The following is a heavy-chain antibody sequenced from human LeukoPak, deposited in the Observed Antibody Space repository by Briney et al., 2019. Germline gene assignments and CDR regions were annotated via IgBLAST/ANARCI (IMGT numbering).Heavy chain of an antibody. CDR1: GFTFRNSW. J-gene: IGHJ4*02. D-gene: IGHD3-10*01. CDR3: ARDGGGPLD. V-gene: IGHV3-7*01. CDR2: IKQEGTEK. Sequence: GGSLRLSCAASGFTFRNSWMSWVRQAPGKGLEWVANIKQEGTEKNYVDSVKGRFTISRDNARNSLYLQMNSLRVEDTAVYYCARDGGGPLDWGQGTLVTVSS.